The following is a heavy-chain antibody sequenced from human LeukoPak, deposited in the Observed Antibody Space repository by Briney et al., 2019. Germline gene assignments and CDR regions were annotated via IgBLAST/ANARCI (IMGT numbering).Heavy chain of an antibody. D-gene: IGHD3-16*02. CDR1: GFTFNNYW. CDR2: ISSSSSYI. J-gene: IGHJ3*02. Sequence: GGSLRLSCAASGFTFNNYWMSWVRQAPGKGLEWVSSISSSSSYIYYADSVKGRFTISRDNAKNSLYLQMNSLRAEDTAVYYCARDRQGIVIWGQGTMVTVSS. CDR3: ARDRQGIVI. V-gene: IGHV3-21*01.